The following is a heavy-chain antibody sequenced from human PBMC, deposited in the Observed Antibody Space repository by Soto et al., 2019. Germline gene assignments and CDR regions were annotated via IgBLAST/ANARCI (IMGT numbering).Heavy chain of an antibody. D-gene: IGHD6-13*01. CDR1: GFTFSGSA. J-gene: IGHJ4*02. Sequence: GGSLRLSCAASGFTFSGSAMHWVRQASGKGLEWVGRIRSKANSYATAYAASVKGRFTISRDDSKNTAYLQMNSLKTEDTAVYYCTRHPDFPAAGTFSDYWGQEAVVTVSS. V-gene: IGHV3-73*01. CDR3: TRHPDFPAAGTFSDY. CDR2: IRSKANSYAT.